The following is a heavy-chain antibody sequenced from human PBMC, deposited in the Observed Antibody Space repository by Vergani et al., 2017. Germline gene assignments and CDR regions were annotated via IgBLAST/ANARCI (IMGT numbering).Heavy chain of an antibody. J-gene: IGHJ6*03. V-gene: IGHV3-11*01. CDR1: GFTFSDYY. D-gene: IGHD2-15*01. CDR3: ARVSRIYCSGGSCYYYYYYMDG. Sequence: QVQLVESGGGLVKPGGSLRLSCAAPGFTFSDYYMSWIRQAPVKGLEWVSYISSSGSTIYYADSVKGRFTISRDNAKNSLYLQMNSLRAEDTAVYYCARVSRIYCSGGSCYYYYYYMDGWGKGTTVTVSS. CDR2: ISSSGSTI.